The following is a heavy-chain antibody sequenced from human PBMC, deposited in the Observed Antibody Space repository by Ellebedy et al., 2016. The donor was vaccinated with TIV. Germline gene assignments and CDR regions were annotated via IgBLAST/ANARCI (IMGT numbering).Heavy chain of an antibody. D-gene: IGHD3-22*01. Sequence: ASVKVSCKASGYTFSNYIISWVRQAPGQGLEWMAWISGYSGNTKYTQKLRGRVTITTDPSSNTAYMELRSLRSDDTAVYYCARHGRVVGINHDYHNGLDVWGQGTTVTVSS. CDR2: ISGYSGNT. V-gene: IGHV1-18*01. CDR3: ARHGRVVGINHDYHNGLDV. J-gene: IGHJ6*02. CDR1: GYTFSNYI.